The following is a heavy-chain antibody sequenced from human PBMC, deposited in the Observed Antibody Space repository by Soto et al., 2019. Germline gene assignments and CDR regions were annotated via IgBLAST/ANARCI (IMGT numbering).Heavy chain of an antibody. CDR3: GRDVVQAAIFWLAP. D-gene: IGHD2-2*02. CDR2: INPNSGGT. Sequence: ASVKVSCKASGYTFTGYYMHWVRQAPGQGLEWMGWINPNSGGTNYAPTFQVRVTMTRDTSIRNAYMVLSGLRCDDRAVYCGGRDVVQAAIFWLAPWGQGTLVPGSS. V-gene: IGHV1-2*02. J-gene: IGHJ5*02. CDR1: GYTFTGYY.